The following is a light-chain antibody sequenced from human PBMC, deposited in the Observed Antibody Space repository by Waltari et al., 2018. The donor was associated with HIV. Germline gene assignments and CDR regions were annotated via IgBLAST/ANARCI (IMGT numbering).Light chain of an antibody. V-gene: IGLV1-40*01. Sequence: QSVLTQPPSVSGAPGQRVTISCTGSSSNIGAGYDVHWYQQLPGTAPKLLIYGKSELPSEVPDLFSGSMSGTSASLAITGGQPDDEADYYSQSYDSSLGNWVFGGGTKLTVL. J-gene: IGLJ3*02. CDR3: QSYDSSLGNWV. CDR2: GKS. CDR1: SSNIGAGYD.